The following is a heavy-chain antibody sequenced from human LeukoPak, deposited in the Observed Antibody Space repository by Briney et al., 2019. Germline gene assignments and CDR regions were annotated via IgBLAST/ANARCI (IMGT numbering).Heavy chain of an antibody. CDR1: GYSISSGYY. V-gene: IGHV4-38-2*01. CDR3: ARERATGDYVFSFDY. J-gene: IGHJ4*02. CDR2: IHHSGMT. Sequence: SETLSLTCAVSGYSISSGYYWSWIRQPPGKGLEWIATIHHSGMTYYNPSLESRVTISVDTSKNQFSLKLSSVTAADMAVYYCARERATGDYVFSFDYWGQGTLVTVSS. D-gene: IGHD4-17*01.